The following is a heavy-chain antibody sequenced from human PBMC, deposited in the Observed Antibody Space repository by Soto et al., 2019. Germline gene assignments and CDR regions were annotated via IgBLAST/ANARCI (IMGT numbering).Heavy chain of an antibody. V-gene: IGHV3-48*02. CDR3: ARIKLVEWFFINVDVYDMDV. Sequence: LRLSCVASGFSLSDYAVNWVRQAPEKGLEWVSFISSDSRTIYYADSVEGRFTVSRDNARNSVSLQMDSLRDEDAAVYYCARIKLVEWFFINVDVYDMDVWGQGTPVTVSS. CDR1: GFSLSDYA. J-gene: IGHJ6*02. CDR2: ISSDSRTI. D-gene: IGHD3-3*01.